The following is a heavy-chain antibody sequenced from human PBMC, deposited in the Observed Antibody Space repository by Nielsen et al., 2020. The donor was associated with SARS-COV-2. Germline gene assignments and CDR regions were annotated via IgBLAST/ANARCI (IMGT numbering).Heavy chain of an antibody. Sequence: GESLKISCAASGFTFSSYGMHWVRQAPGKGLEWVAVISYDGSNKYYADSVKGRFTISRDNSKNTLYLQMNSLRAEDTAAYYCARNSLAVAGSDAFDIWGQGTMVTVSS. CDR2: ISYDGSNK. V-gene: IGHV3-30*03. CDR3: ARNSLAVAGSDAFDI. CDR1: GFTFSSYG. J-gene: IGHJ3*02. D-gene: IGHD6-19*01.